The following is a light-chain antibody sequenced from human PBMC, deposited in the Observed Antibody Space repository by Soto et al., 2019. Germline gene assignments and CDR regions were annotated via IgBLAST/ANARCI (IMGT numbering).Light chain of an antibody. CDR1: SSDVGGYNY. CDR2: DVS. V-gene: IGLV2-11*01. CDR3: CSYAGTFYV. J-gene: IGLJ1*01. Sequence: QSALTQPRSVSGSPGQSVTISCTGTSSDVGGYNYVSWYQQHPGKAPKLMIYDVSKRPSGVPDRFSGSKSGNTASLTISGLQAEDEADYYCCSYAGTFYVFGTETKLTV.